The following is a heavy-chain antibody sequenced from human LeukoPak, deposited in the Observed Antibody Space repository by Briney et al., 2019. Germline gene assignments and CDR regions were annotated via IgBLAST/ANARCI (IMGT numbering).Heavy chain of an antibody. CDR3: ARESPGDSNGLDV. Sequence: GGSLRLSCAASGFSVSGNYMNWVRQPPGKGLDWVSIVYSGGVAYYADSVKGRFTISRDYSKNTWSLQMNSLRAEDTAIYYCARESPGDSNGLDVWGQGTTVTVSS. CDR2: VYSGGVA. D-gene: IGHD7-27*01. V-gene: IGHV3-66*01. J-gene: IGHJ6*02. CDR1: GFSVSGNY.